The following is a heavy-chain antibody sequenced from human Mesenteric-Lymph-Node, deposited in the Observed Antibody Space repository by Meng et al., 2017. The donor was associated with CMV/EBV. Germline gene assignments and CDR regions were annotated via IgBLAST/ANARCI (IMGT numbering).Heavy chain of an antibody. J-gene: IGHJ4*01. Sequence: QVQLQESGPGLVKPSQTLSLTSTVSGYSISSGNNYWSWIRQPAGKGLEWIGRIYTTGSTSYNPSLKSRVTISVDTSKNQFSLTFRSVTAAFTAMYYYARASYSGCTCYCLVVYFDYWGLGTLVTVSS. CDR1: GYSISSGNNY. V-gene: IGHV4-61*02. D-gene: IGHD1-26*01. CDR3: ARASYSGCTCYCLVVYFDY. CDR2: IYTTGST.